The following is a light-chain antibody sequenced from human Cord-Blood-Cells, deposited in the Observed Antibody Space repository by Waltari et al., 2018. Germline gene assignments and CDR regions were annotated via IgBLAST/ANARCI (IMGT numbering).Light chain of an antibody. J-gene: IGKJ2*01. Sequence: EIVLTQSPGTLSLPPGERATLSCRASQSVSSSYLAWYQQKPGQATRLRIYGASSRATGIPDRFSGSGSGTDFTLTISRLEPEDFAVYYCQQYGSSPLYTFGQGTKLEIK. CDR2: GAS. CDR3: QQYGSSPLYT. CDR1: QSVSSSY. V-gene: IGKV3-20*01.